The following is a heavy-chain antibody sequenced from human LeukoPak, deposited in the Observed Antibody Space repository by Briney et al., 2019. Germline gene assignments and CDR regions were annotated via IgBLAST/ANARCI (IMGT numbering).Heavy chain of an antibody. D-gene: IGHD2-8*02. CDR2: INQDGSEK. CDR3: ARNRTAPDY. V-gene: IGHV3-7*01. Sequence: GGSLRLSCAASGFTFSSYWMTWVRQAPGKGLEWVANINQDGSEKYYVDSVKGRFTISRDRAKNSLYLQMNSLRAEDTAVYYCARNRTAPDYWGQGTLVTVSS. J-gene: IGHJ4*02. CDR1: GFTFSSYW.